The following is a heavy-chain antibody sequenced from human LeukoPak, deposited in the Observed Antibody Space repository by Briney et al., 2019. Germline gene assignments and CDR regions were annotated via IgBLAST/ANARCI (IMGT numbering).Heavy chain of an antibody. D-gene: IGHD5-12*01. Sequence: GGSLRLSCAASGFTFSSFEMKWVRQAPGKGLEWVSYISSGGSTIYYADSVEGRFTISRDNAKNSLYLQMNSLRAEDTAVYYCARSRGYSGYDCGYWGQGTLVTVSS. CDR3: ARSRGYSGYDCGY. CDR1: GFTFSSFE. CDR2: ISSGGSTI. J-gene: IGHJ4*02. V-gene: IGHV3-48*03.